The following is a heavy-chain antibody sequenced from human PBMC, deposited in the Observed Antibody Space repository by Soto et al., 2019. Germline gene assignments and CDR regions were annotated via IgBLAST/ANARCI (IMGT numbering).Heavy chain of an antibody. D-gene: IGHD1-1*01. V-gene: IGHV3-23*01. Sequence: GGSLRLSCAASGFTFSSYGMHWVRQAPGKGLEWVSAISGSGGSTYYADSVKGRCTISRDDSKNSAYLQMNSLKTEDTAVYYCARVDKQLGTTFFDYWGQGILVTVSS. CDR3: ARVDKQLGTTFFDY. CDR1: GFTFSSYG. CDR2: ISGSGGST. J-gene: IGHJ4*02.